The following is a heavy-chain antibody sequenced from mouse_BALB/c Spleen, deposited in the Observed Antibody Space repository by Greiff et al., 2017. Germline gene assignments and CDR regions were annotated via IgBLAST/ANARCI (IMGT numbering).Heavy chain of an antibody. CDR3: ASLYYGNPYAMDY. D-gene: IGHD2-1*01. CDR2: INSNGGST. CDR1: GFTFSSYY. J-gene: IGHJ4*01. Sequence: EVKLMESGGGLVKLGGSLKLSCAASGFTFSSYYMSWVRQTPEKRLELVAAINSNGGSTYYPDTVKGRFTISRDNAKNTLYLQMSSLKSEDTALYYCASLYYGNPYAMDYWGQGTSVTVSS. V-gene: IGHV5-6-2*01.